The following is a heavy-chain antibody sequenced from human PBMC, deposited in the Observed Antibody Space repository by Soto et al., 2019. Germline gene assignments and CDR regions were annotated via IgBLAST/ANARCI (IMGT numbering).Heavy chain of an antibody. CDR2: IIPIFGTA. J-gene: IGHJ5*02. Sequence: SVKVSCKASGGTFSSYAISWVRQAPGQGLEWMGGIIPIFGTANYAQKFQGRVTITADESTSTAYMELSSLRSEDTAVYYCARDSGSNSFSHQCDWFDPWRQGTLVTVSS. D-gene: IGHD6-13*01. CDR3: ARDSGSNSFSHQCDWFDP. CDR1: GGTFSSYA. V-gene: IGHV1-69*13.